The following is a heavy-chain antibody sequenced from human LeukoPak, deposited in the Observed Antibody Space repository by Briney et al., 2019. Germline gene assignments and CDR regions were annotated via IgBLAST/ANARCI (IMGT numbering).Heavy chain of an antibody. CDR3: ARVKYGSGSDDY. CDR2: ISSSGSTI. D-gene: IGHD3-10*01. J-gene: IGHJ4*02. V-gene: IGHV3-48*03. CDR1: GFTFSSYE. Sequence: TGGSLRLSCAASGFTFSSYEMNWVRQAPGKGLEWVSYISSSGSTIYYADSVKGRFIISRDNAKNSLYLQMNSLRAEDTAVYYCARVKYGSGSDDYWGQGTLVTVSS.